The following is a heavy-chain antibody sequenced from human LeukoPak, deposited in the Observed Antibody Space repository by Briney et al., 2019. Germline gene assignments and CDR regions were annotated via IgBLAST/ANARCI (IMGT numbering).Heavy chain of an antibody. Sequence: ASVKVSCKASGYTFTGYYMHWVRQAPGQGLEWMGWINPNSGGTNYAQKLQGRVTMTTDTSTSTAYMELRSLRSDDTAVYYCARVGAKYYDILTGSRGGAFDIWGQGTMVTVSS. D-gene: IGHD3-9*01. V-gene: IGHV1-2*02. CDR1: GYTFTGYY. CDR2: INPNSGGT. CDR3: ARVGAKYYDILTGSRGGAFDI. J-gene: IGHJ3*02.